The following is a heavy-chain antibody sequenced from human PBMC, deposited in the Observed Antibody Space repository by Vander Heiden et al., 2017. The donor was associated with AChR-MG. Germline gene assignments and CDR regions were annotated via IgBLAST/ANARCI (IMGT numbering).Heavy chain of an antibody. CDR2: ISYDGSNK. V-gene: IGHV3-30-3*01. CDR1: GFTFRSYA. J-gene: IGHJ5*02. CDR3: ARDTSLGFDP. D-gene: IGHD2-2*01. Sequence: QVQLVESGGGVVQPGRSLSRSCAAAGFTFRSYAVHWVPQAPGKGLEWVAVISYDGSNKYYADSVKGRFTISRDNSKNTLYLQMNSLRAEDTAVYYCARDTSLGFDPWGQGTLVTVSS.